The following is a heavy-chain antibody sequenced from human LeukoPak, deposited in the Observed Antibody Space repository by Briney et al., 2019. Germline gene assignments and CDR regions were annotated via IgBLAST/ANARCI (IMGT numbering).Heavy chain of an antibody. CDR3: ARCTSTSCYNFDY. Sequence: SETLSLTCTVSGGSINSGSYYWNWLRQSAGTGLEWIGHIYTTGTTNCNPSLKSRVTISLDTSKNQFSLNLNSVTAADTAVYYCARCTSTSCYNFDYWGQGALVTVPS. CDR1: GGSINSGSYY. J-gene: IGHJ4*02. D-gene: IGHD2-2*02. V-gene: IGHV4-61*09. CDR2: IYTTGTT.